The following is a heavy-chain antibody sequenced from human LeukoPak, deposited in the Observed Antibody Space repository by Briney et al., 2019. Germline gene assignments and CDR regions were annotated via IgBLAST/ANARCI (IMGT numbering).Heavy chain of an antibody. CDR1: GGSISSYY. J-gene: IGHJ4*02. CDR3: ARVSRGYSGYARIDY. CDR2: IYYSGST. D-gene: IGHD5-12*01. Sequence: SETLSLTCTVSGGSISSYYWSWIRQPPGKGLEWIGYIYYSGSTNYNPSLKSRVTISVDTSKNQFSLKLSSVTAADTAVYYCARVSRGYSGYARIDYWGQGTQVTVSS. V-gene: IGHV4-59*01.